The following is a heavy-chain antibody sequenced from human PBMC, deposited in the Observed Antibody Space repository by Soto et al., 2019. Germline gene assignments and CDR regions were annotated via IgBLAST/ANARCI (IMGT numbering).Heavy chain of an antibody. CDR3: ARVLLGFGGGDAFDI. V-gene: IGHV4-30-2*01. D-gene: IGHD2-21*01. Sequence: PSETLSLTCAVSGGSISSGGYSWSWIRQPPGKGLEWIGYIYHSGSTYYNPSLKSRVTISVDRSKNQFSLKLSSVTAADTAVYYCARVLLGFGGGDAFDIWGQGTMVTVSS. CDR2: IYHSGST. J-gene: IGHJ3*02. CDR1: GGSISSGGYS.